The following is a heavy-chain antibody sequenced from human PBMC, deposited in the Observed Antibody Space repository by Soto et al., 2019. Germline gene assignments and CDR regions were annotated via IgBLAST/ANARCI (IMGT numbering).Heavy chain of an antibody. J-gene: IGHJ4*02. Sequence: GGSLRLSCAASGFNFSSYAMSWVRQAPGKGLEWVSAISGSGGSTYYADSVKGRFTISRDNSKNTLYLQMNSLRAEDTAVYYCAKDRTPYCTNGVCYLFDNWGQGTLVTVSS. D-gene: IGHD2-8*01. V-gene: IGHV3-23*01. CDR3: AKDRTPYCTNGVCYLFDN. CDR1: GFNFSSYA. CDR2: ISGSGGST.